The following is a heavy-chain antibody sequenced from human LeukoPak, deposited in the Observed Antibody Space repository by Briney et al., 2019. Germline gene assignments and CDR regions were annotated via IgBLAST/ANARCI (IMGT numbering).Heavy chain of an antibody. CDR1: GFTFSSYG. CDR2: ISYDGSNK. Sequence: GGSLRLSCAASGFTFSSYGMHWVRQAPGKGLEWVAVISYDGSNKYYADSVKGRFTISRDNSKNTLYLQMNSLRAEDTAVYYCVCLKGVPAAVYWGQGTLVTVSS. V-gene: IGHV3-30*03. J-gene: IGHJ4*02. CDR3: VCLKGVPAAVY. D-gene: IGHD2-2*01.